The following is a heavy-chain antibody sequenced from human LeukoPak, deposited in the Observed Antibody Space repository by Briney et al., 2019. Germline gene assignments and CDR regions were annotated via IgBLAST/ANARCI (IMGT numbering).Heavy chain of an antibody. V-gene: IGHV5-51*01. Sequence: KDGESLKISCKGSGYSFTTYWIGWVRQMPGKGLEWMGIIYPGDSDTRYSPSFQGQVTISADKSSSTAYLQWSSLKASDTAMYYCARPSSSGWYLDDAFDIWGQGTMVTVSS. CDR2: IYPGDSDT. CDR3: ARPSSSGWYLDDAFDI. J-gene: IGHJ3*02. D-gene: IGHD6-19*01. CDR1: GYSFTTYW.